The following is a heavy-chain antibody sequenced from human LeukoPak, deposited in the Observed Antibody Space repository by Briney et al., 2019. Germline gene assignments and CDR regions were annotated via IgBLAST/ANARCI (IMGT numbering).Heavy chain of an antibody. CDR2: VYYTGST. Sequence: SETLSLTCTVSGDFITAYYWSWIRQPPGKGLEWLGYVYYTGSTEYNPSLRSRVTISLEMSKHQFSLNLTSVTAAGTAVYYCASNTGTVFDYWGQGALVTVSS. J-gene: IGHJ4*02. V-gene: IGHV4-59*01. D-gene: IGHD7-27*01. CDR3: ASNTGTVFDY. CDR1: GDFITAYY.